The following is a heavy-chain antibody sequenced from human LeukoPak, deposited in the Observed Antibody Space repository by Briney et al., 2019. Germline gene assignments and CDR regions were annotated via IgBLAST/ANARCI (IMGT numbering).Heavy chain of an antibody. CDR1: GYTFTSYD. D-gene: IGHD3-10*01. J-gene: IGHJ4*02. V-gene: IGHV1-8*03. CDR2: MNPNSGNT. CDR3: ARRGSGELTANDY. Sequence: AASVKVSCKASGYTFTSYDINWVRQATGQGLEWMGWMNPNSGNTGYAQKFQGRVTITRNTSISTAYMELSSLRSEDTAVYYCARRGSGELTANDYWGQGTLVTVSS.